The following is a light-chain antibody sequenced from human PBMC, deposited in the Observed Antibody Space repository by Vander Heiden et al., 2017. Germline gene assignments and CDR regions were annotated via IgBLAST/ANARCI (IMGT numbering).Light chain of an antibody. CDR2: YVT. V-gene: IGLV2-8*01. J-gene: IGLJ3*02. CDR3: SSYAGNKRVV. Sequence: QSASTQPPSASASPGPSVTLSCTGTRSDIGSFNFVSWYKHHPGKAPERILYYVTERPSGVPDRFSGSKSGNTASLSVSGLQAEDEADYYCSSYAGNKRVVFGGGTKLTVL. CDR1: RSDIGSFNF.